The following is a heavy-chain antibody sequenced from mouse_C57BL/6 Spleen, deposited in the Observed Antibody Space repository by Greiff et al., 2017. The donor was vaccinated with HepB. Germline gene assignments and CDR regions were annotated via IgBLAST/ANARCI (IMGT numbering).Heavy chain of an antibody. V-gene: IGHV5-9-1*02. D-gene: IGHD3-1*01. CDR2: ISSGGDYI. Sequence: EVQLVESGEGLVKPGGSLKLSCAASGFTFSSYAMSWVRQTPEKRLEWVAYISSGGDYIYYADTVKGRFTISRDKARNTLYLQMSSLKSEDTAMYYCTRDNGSAWFAYWGQGTLVTVSA. J-gene: IGHJ3*01. CDR1: GFTFSSYA. CDR3: TRDNGSAWFAY.